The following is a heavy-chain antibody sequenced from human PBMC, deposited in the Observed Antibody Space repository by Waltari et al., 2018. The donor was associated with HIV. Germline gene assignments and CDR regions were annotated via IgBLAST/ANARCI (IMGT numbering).Heavy chain of an antibody. CDR1: GGSFSGFY. V-gene: IGHV4-34*01. Sequence: QVQLHQWGAALLKPSETLSLTCGVYGGSFSGFYWTWIRQPPGKGLGWVGEINHSGNSNYNSSLKSRVTILVDSSRKQFSLRLTSLNAADTAVYYCARGGYNSGFSWFDPWGRGTLVTVSS. D-gene: IGHD5-18*01. CDR2: INHSGNS. CDR3: ARGGYNSGFSWFDP. J-gene: IGHJ5*02.